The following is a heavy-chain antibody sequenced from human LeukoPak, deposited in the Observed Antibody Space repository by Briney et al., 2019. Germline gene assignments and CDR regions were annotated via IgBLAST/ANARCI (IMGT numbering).Heavy chain of an antibody. CDR2: IYSSGST. D-gene: IGHD3-10*01. J-gene: IGHJ5*02. CDR1: GGSISSYY. CDR3: ATSRFSGGLGRFDP. V-gene: IGHV4-4*07. Sequence: PSETLSLTCTVSGGSISSYYYHWIRQPAGKGLEWIGRIYSSGSTIYNPSLESRVTISVDTSKNQVSLKLTSVTAADTALYYCATSRFSGGLGRFDPWGQGTLVTVSS.